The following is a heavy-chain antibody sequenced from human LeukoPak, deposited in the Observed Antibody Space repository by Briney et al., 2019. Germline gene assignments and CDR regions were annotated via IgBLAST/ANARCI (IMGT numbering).Heavy chain of an antibody. CDR2: ISSSSTYI. CDR1: GFMFSNYW. Sequence: GGSLRLSCAASGFMFSNYWMSWVRQAPGKGLEWVSFISSSSTYIYYADSVKGRFTISRDNAKNSLYLQMNSLRAEDTAVYYCARDRLRGIAEFDYWGQGTLVTVSS. D-gene: IGHD6-13*01. V-gene: IGHV3-21*01. J-gene: IGHJ4*02. CDR3: ARDRLRGIAEFDY.